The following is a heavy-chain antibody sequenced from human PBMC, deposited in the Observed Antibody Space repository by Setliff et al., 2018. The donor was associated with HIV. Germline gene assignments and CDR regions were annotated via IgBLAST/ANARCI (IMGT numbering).Heavy chain of an antibody. V-gene: IGHV3-21*01. CDR2: INSTSSYI. CDR1: GFSFSSYS. Sequence: GGSLRLSCSASGFSFSSYSINWVRQAPGKGLEWVSSINSTSSYIYYADSVRGRFTVSRDDATRSLYLQMNSLRAEDTAVYYCARVESSNSWGNYYYYMDVWGKGTTVTVSS. CDR3: ARVESSNSWGNYYYYMDV. J-gene: IGHJ6*03. D-gene: IGHD6-6*01.